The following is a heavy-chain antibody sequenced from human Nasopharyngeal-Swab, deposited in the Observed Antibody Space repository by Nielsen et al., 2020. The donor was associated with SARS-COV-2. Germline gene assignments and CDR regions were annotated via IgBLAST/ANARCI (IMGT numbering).Heavy chain of an antibody. CDR1: GGAFSGFY. V-gene: IGHV4-34*01. Sequence: SETLSLTCAVYGGAFSGFYWSWIRQSPGEGLEWIGEINPSGSTDYNPSLKSRVSMSVDTSKNQVFLNLRSVTAADTADYYCARGRRERAPRYYYYGMDVWGQGTTVTVS. J-gene: IGHJ6*02. D-gene: IGHD1-1*01. CDR2: INPSGST. CDR3: ARGRRERAPRYYYYGMDV.